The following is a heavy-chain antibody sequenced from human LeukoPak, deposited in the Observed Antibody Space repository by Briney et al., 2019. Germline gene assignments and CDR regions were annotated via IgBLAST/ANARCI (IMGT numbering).Heavy chain of an antibody. V-gene: IGHV3-48*04. Sequence: GGSLRLSCAASGFTLSSHAMNWVRQAPGKGLEWVSYISISSSSVYYADSVKGRFTISRDNAKNSLYLQMNSLRAEDTAVYYCARDSYGSGSYYRIDYWGQGTLVTVSS. CDR1: GFTLSSHA. CDR2: ISISSSSV. CDR3: ARDSYGSGSYYRIDY. D-gene: IGHD3-10*01. J-gene: IGHJ4*02.